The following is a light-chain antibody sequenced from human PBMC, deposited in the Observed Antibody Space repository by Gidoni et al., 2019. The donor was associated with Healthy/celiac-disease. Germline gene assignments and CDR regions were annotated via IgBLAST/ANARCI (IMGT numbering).Light chain of an antibody. CDR3: QQYYSTSTWT. CDR2: WAS. Sequence: DIVMTQSPDSLAVSLGERATINCKSSQSVLYSSNNKNYLAWYQQKPGQPPKLLISWASTRESGVPDRFSGSGSGTDFTLTISSLQAEDVAVYYCQQYYSTSTWTFXQXTKVEIK. V-gene: IGKV4-1*01. J-gene: IGKJ1*01. CDR1: QSVLYSSNNKNY.